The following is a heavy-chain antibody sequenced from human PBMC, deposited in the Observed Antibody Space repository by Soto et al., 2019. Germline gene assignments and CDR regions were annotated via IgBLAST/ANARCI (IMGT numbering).Heavy chain of an antibody. CDR2: IYHSGST. V-gene: IGHV4-30-2*01. CDR1: TRSMSSGVYS. D-gene: IGHD3-22*01. J-gene: IGHJ4*02. Sequence: TLSPACAVSTRSMSSGVYSCNWIRQAPGKVLDWIGYIYHSGSTYYNPSLKSRVTISVDRSKNQFSLKLSSVTAADTVVYYCARDDISGYPDYRGPGTLVTLLS. CDR3: ARDDISGYPDY.